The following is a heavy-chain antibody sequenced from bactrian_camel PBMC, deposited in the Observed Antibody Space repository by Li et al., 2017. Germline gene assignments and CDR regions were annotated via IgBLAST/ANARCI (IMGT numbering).Heavy chain of an antibody. Sequence: HVQLVESGGGLVLPGGSLRVSCAASGFTFSPFWVHWVRQAPGKGLEWVSSIDSFGGTAYYADSVKGRFTISGDNAKHTLYLQMNSLKPEDTAMYYCGRSGGKYYPTVPPANFPYRGQGTQVTVS. CDR2: IDSFGGTA. CDR1: GFTFSPFW. V-gene: IGHV3S6*01. J-gene: IGHJ4*01. D-gene: IGHD7*01. CDR3: GRSGGKYYPTVPPANFPY.